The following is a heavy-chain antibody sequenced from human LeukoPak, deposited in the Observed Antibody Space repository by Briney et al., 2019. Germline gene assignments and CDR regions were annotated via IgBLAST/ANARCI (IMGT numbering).Heavy chain of an antibody. D-gene: IGHD6-19*01. CDR3: AKDRVAVAVGAFDI. J-gene: IGHJ3*02. Sequence: RTGGSLRLSCAASGFTFSSYAMSWVRQAPGKGLEGVSAISGSGGSTYYADSVKGRFTISRDNSKNTLYLQMNSLRAEDTAVYYCAKDRVAVAVGAFDIWGQGTMVTVSS. V-gene: IGHV3-23*01. CDR2: ISGSGGST. CDR1: GFTFSSYA.